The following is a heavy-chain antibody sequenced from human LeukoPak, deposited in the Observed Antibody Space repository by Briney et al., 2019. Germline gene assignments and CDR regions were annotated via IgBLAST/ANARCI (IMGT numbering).Heavy chain of an antibody. Sequence: GGSLRLSCAASGFTFSSYAMSWVRQAPGKGLKWVSAISGSGGSTYYADSVKGRFTISRDNSKNTLYLQMNSLRAEDTAVYYCAKGSGIAAAGRYYYYMDVWGKGTTVTVSS. CDR1: GFTFSSYA. D-gene: IGHD6-13*01. V-gene: IGHV3-23*01. CDR3: AKGSGIAAAGRYYYYMDV. J-gene: IGHJ6*03. CDR2: ISGSGGST.